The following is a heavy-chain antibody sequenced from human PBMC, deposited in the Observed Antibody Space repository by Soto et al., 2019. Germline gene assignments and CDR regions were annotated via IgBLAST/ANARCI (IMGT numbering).Heavy chain of an antibody. Sequence: WGSLRLSCAASGFTFSSYAMSWVRHAPGKVLERVSAISGRGGSTYYADSVKGRFTISRDNSKNTLYLQMNSLRAGDTAVYSCAKDFARKYGSYYYYYGMGVWGQGTRVTVSS. D-gene: IGHD3-10*01. J-gene: IGHJ6*02. CDR1: GFTFSSYA. CDR2: ISGRGGST. V-gene: IGHV3-23*01. CDR3: AKDFARKYGSYYYYYGMGV.